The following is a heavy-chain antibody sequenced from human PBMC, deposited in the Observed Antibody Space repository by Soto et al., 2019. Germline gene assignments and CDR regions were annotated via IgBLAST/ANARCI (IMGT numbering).Heavy chain of an antibody. CDR1: GGFISDYY. J-gene: IGHJ5*02. V-gene: IGHV4-59*01. Sequence: SETLSLTCTVSGGFISDYYWSWIRQPPGKGLEWIGYIRYTGYTNYNPYLKSRIAISIDTSRNQFSLRLSSVTAADTAVYYCARGRGEWFGAFLPHGWFDPWSQGTLVTVSS. CDR3: ARGRGEWFGAFLPHGWFDP. CDR2: IRYTGYT. D-gene: IGHD3-10*01.